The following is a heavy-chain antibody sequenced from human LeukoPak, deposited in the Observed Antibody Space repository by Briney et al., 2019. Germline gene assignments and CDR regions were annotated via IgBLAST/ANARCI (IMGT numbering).Heavy chain of an antibody. D-gene: IGHD6-13*01. CDR2: ISSSSSTI. CDR3: ARETDSSSWYEFYYYGMDV. V-gene: IGHV3-48*01. Sequence: PGGSLRLSCAASGFTFSSYSMNWVRQAPGKGLEWVSYISSSSSTIYYADSVKGRFTISRVNAKNSLYLQMNSLRAEDTAVYYCARETDSSSWYEFYYYGMDVWGQGTTVTVSS. CDR1: GFTFSSYS. J-gene: IGHJ6*02.